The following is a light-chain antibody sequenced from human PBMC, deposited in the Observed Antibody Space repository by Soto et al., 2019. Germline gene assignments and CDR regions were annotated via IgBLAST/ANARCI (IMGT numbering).Light chain of an antibody. CDR1: QTISSNN. J-gene: IGKJ1*01. CDR3: KQNSSWT. CDR2: GTS. V-gene: IGKV3-20*01. Sequence: EIVLTQSPGTLSVSPGERATLSCRASQTISSNNLAWYQQKPGQAPSLLIYGTSSRATGIPDRFSGSGSGTDTTLNIRIRGAEDSIIYYCKQNSSWTFGQGNKVEIK.